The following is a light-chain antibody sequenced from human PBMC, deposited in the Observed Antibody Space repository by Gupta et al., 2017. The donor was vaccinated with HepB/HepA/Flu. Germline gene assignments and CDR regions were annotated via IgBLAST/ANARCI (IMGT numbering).Light chain of an antibody. Sequence: SVLPQPPSASATPGQWVTISCSGSSSNIGSNPVNWYQQLPGTAPKLLIFGNNQRPSGVPDRFSGSTSGTSASLAISGLQSDDEADYYCAAWDDTLNGRYVFGTGTKVTVL. CDR2: GNN. V-gene: IGLV1-44*01. CDR3: AAWDDTLNGRYV. CDR1: SSNIGSNP. J-gene: IGLJ1*01.